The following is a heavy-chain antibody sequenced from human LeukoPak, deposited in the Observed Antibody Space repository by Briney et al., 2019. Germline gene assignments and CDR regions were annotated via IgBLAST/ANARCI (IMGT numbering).Heavy chain of an antibody. V-gene: IGHV1-24*01. CDR2: FDPEDGET. CDR3: ATGDGRNDAFDI. D-gene: IGHD1-1*01. Sequence: ASVKVSCKVSGYTLTELSMHWVRQAPGKGLEWMGGFDPEDGETTYAQKFQGRVTMTEDTSTDTAYMELSSLRSEDTAVYYCATGDGRNDAFDIWGQGTMVTVPS. CDR1: GYTLTELS. J-gene: IGHJ3*02.